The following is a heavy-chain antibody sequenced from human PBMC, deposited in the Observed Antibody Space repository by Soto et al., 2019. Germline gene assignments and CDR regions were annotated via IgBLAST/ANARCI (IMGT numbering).Heavy chain of an antibody. V-gene: IGHV5-51*01. Sequence: GESLKISCKGSGYSFTSYWIGWVRQMPGKGLEWMGIIYPGDSDTRYSPSFQGQVTISADKSISTAYLQWSSLKASDTAMYYCARLAAAGQTDPHFDYWGQGTLVTVSS. CDR2: IYPGDSDT. D-gene: IGHD6-13*01. J-gene: IGHJ4*02. CDR1: GYSFTSYW. CDR3: ARLAAAGQTDPHFDY.